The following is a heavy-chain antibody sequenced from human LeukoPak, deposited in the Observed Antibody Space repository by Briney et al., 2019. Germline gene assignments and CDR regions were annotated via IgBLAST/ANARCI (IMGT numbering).Heavy chain of an antibody. D-gene: IGHD6-6*01. CDR1: GYTFTSYD. CDR2: MDPNSGNT. V-gene: IGHV1-8*01. CDR3: AARGASSSSLRPLDY. J-gene: IGHJ4*02. Sequence: ASVKVSCKASGYTFTSYDINWVRQATGQGPEWMGWMDPNSGNTGYAQKFQGRVTMTRNTSISTAYMELSTLRSEDTAVYYCAARGASSSSLRPLDYWGQGTLVTVSS.